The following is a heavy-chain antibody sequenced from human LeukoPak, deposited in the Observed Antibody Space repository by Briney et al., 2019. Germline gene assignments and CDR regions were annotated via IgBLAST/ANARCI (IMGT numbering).Heavy chain of an antibody. J-gene: IGHJ4*02. CDR1: CYSFTYHW. CDR2: IYPNDSDT. V-gene: IGHV5-51*01. CDR3: ASATGSYSYFDY. Sequence: ALNFSNASCCYSFTYHWIGWVRQIPGEGLEWIWIIYPNDSDTKYSPYFQGQVTISADKSISTAFLQWSSLKASDTAMYYCASATGSYSYFDYWGQGTLVTVSS. D-gene: IGHD1-26*01.